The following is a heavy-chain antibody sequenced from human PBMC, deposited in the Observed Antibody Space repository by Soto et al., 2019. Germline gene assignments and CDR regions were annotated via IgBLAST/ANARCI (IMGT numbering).Heavy chain of an antibody. V-gene: IGHV1-46*01. J-gene: IGHJ3*02. CDR1: GYTFTSYY. Sequence: ASVKVSCKASGYTFTSYYMHWVRQAPGQGLEWMGIINPSGGSTSYAQKFQGRVTMTRDTSTSTVYMELSSLRSEDTAVYYCARDLSPIADPPSHAFDIWGQGTMVTVSS. D-gene: IGHD6-13*01. CDR3: ARDLSPIADPPSHAFDI. CDR2: INPSGGST.